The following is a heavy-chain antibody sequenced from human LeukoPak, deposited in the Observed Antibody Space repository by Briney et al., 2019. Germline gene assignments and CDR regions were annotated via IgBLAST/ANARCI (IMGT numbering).Heavy chain of an antibody. CDR3: ARVDTAMLMIDY. J-gene: IGHJ4*02. V-gene: IGHV4-38-2*02. CDR2: IYHSGST. D-gene: IGHD5-18*01. Sequence: SETLSLTCTVSGYSISSGYYWGWIRQPPGKGLEWIGSIYHSGSTYYNPSLKSRVTISVDTSKNQFSLKLSSVTAADTAVYYCARVDTAMLMIDYWGQGTLVTVSS. CDR1: GYSISSGYY.